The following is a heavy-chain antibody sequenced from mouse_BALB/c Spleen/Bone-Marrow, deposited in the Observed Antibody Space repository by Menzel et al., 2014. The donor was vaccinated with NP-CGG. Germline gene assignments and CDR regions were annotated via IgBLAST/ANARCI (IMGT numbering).Heavy chain of an antibody. Sequence: DVMLVESGGGLVQPGGSLKISCAASGFTFSSYGMSWVRQTPDKRLDLVATFNSNGGSTYYPDSVKGRFTISRDNAKNTLYLQMSSLKSEDTAMYYCARDNYYDYDGFAYWGQGTLVTVSA. CDR2: FNSNGGST. CDR3: ARDNYYDYDGFAY. CDR1: GFTFSSYG. D-gene: IGHD2-4*01. V-gene: IGHV5-6-3*01. J-gene: IGHJ3*01.